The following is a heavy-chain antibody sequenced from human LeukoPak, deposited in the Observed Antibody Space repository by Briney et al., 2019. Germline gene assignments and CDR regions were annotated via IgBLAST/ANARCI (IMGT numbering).Heavy chain of an antibody. CDR2: INHSGST. V-gene: IGHV4-34*01. D-gene: IGHD5-24*01. J-gene: IGHJ3*02. Sequence: SETLSLTCAVYGGSFSGYYWSWIRQPPGKGLEWIGEINHSGSTNYNPSLKSRVTISVDTSKNQFSLKLSSVTAADTAVYNCARGGDKVEMATISAFDIWGQGTMVTVSS. CDR3: ARGGDKVEMATISAFDI. CDR1: GGSFSGYY.